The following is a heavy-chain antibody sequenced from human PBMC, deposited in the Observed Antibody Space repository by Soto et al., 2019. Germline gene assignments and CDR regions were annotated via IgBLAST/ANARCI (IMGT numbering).Heavy chain of an antibody. CDR3: XXXXXXGYTRGYFDF. D-gene: IGHD3-22*01. CDR1: GFSFSTYG. J-gene: IGHJ2*01. V-gene: IGHV3-30*03. CDR2: XSHDGXNX. Sequence: QVHLEESGGGVVQPGRSLRLSCAASGFSFSTYGMHWVRQXPGKGLEWVAVXSHDGXNXXXAXXVXXRFTXXRXSSXXXXXXXXXXXXXXXXXXXXXXXXXXXGYTRGYFDFWGLGTLVTVSS.